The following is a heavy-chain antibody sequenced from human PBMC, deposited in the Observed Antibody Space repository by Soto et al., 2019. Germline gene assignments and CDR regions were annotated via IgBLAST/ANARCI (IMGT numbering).Heavy chain of an antibody. CDR3: ATFEYSSSYYFDY. J-gene: IGHJ4*02. V-gene: IGHV3-7*03. CDR2: IKQDGSEK. CDR1: GFTFSSYW. D-gene: IGHD6-6*01. Sequence: GGSLRLSCAASGFTFSSYWMSWVRQAPGKGLEWVANIKQDGSEKYYVDSVKGRFTISRDNAKNSLYLQMNSLRAEDTAVYYCATFEYSSSYYFDYWGQGTLVTVSS.